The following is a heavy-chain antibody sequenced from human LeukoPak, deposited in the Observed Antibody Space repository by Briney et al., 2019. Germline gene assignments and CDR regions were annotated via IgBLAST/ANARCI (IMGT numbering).Heavy chain of an antibody. D-gene: IGHD3-10*01. Sequence: GGSLRLSCAASGLTYSGYDMNWVRQAPGKGLEWVANINQDGTEKYYVDSVKGRFTISRDNAKNSLYLQMNSLRVEDTAVYYCAKLAKYFYGWETYYFFEHWGQGTPVTASS. J-gene: IGHJ4*02. CDR2: INQDGTEK. V-gene: IGHV3-7*01. CDR1: GLTYSGYD. CDR3: AKLAKYFYGWETYYFFEH.